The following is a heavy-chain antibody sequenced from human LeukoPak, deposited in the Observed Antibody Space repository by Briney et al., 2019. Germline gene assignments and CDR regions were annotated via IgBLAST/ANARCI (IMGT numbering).Heavy chain of an antibody. CDR1: GFTFSSYG. Sequence: GGSLRLSCAASGFTFSSYGMHWVRQAPGKGLESVSFIRYDGNNQYYADSVRGRFTISRDNSKNTLYLQMSSLRAEDTAFYYCAKDFRSRVASAGAPDYWGQGTLVTVSS. V-gene: IGHV3-30*02. CDR3: AKDFRSRVASAGAPDY. J-gene: IGHJ4*02. D-gene: IGHD6-13*01. CDR2: IRYDGNNQ.